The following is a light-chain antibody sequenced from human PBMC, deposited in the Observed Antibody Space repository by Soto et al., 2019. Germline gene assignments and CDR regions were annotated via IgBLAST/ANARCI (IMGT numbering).Light chain of an antibody. CDR2: EDI. V-gene: IGLV2-23*01. J-gene: IGLJ1*01. Sequence: QSALTQPASVSGSPGQSITISCTGTSSDVGSYSLLSWYQHHPGKAPKLNNYEDIKELSGVSNRVSGSKSGNKASLRISGLQAEDEADYYCYTYAGGSTDLFGTGTKLTV. CDR1: SSDVGSYSL. CDR3: YTYAGGSTDL.